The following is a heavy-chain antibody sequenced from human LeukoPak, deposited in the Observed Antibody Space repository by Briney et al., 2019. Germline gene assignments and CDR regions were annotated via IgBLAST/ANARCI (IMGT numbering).Heavy chain of an antibody. CDR1: GFTFSSYA. CDR3: AKVTMIVVVTLGFDY. D-gene: IGHD3-22*01. V-gene: IGHV3-23*01. Sequence: GGSLRLSCAASGFTFSSYAMSWVRQAPGRGLEWVSAISGSGGSTYYADSVKGRFTISRDNSKNTLYLQMNSLRAEDTAVYYCAKVTMIVVVTLGFDYWGQGTLVTVSS. CDR2: ISGSGGST. J-gene: IGHJ4*02.